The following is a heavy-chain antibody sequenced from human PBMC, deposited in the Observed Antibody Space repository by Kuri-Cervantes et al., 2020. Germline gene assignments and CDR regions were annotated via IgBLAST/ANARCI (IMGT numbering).Heavy chain of an antibody. CDR2: ASSDGTTK. D-gene: IGHD3-16*01. V-gene: IGHV3-30-3*01. CDR3: ARGVYDGANLFFDF. J-gene: IGHJ4*02. CDR1: GFTFNNRI. Sequence: GGSLRLSCAASGFTFNNRIMHWVRQAPGKGLEWVAVASSDGTTKAYADSVKGRFTISKDNPKNTLSLQMNSLRAEETAVYYCARGVYDGANLFFDFWGQGTLVTVSS.